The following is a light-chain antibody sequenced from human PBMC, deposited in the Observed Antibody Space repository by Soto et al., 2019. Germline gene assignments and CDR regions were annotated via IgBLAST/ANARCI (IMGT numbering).Light chain of an antibody. V-gene: IGKV3-20*01. Sequence: EIVLTQSPGTLSLSPGERATLSCRASQSISSGHLTWYQQKPGQAPRLLIYAASNRATGIPDRFSASGVGTEFTLTISRLEPEDSAVYYCQQYDRSPKTFGQGTKVDIK. CDR3: QQYDRSPKT. CDR2: AAS. J-gene: IGKJ1*01. CDR1: QSISSGH.